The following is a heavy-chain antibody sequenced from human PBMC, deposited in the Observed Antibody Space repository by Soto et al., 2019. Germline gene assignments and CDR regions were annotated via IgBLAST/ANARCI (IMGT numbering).Heavy chain of an antibody. Sequence: EVHLVESGGGLVRPGGSLRLSCAASGFTFSGYSMNWVRQAPGKGLEWVSSISSSSSLIYYADSVKGRFTISRDNAKKSLYLQMNSMRADDTAVYFCAREETDCDFFDYWGQGTLVTVSS. V-gene: IGHV3-21*01. J-gene: IGHJ4*02. CDR1: GFTFSGYS. CDR3: AREETDCDFFDY. CDR2: ISSSSSLI. D-gene: IGHD2-21*02.